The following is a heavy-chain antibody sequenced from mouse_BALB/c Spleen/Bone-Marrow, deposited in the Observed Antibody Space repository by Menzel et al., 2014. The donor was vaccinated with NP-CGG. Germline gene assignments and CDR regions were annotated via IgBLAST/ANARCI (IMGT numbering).Heavy chain of an antibody. CDR3: ARGRAVYFDY. CDR2: ISYSAIT. D-gene: IGHD3-1*01. CDR1: GYSITSDYA. J-gene: IGHJ2*01. V-gene: IGHV3-2*02. Sequence: VQLKESGPGLVKPSQSLSLTCTVTGYSITSDYAWNWIRPFPGNKLEWMGYISYSAITYYNPSLKSRISITRDTSQNQFFLQLKSVTTEDTATYYCARGRAVYFDYWGQGTTLTVSS.